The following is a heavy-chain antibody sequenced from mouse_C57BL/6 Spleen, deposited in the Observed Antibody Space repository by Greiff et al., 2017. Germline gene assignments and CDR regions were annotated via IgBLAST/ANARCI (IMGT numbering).Heavy chain of an antibody. V-gene: IGHV1-53*01. D-gene: IGHD2-3*01. J-gene: IGHJ1*03. CDR1: GYTFTSYW. CDR3: ASGGYSHWYFDV. CDR2: INPSHGGT. Sequence: QVQLQQPGTELVKPGASVKLSCKASGYTFTSYWMHWVKQRPGQGLEWMGNINPSHGGTNYTEKFKSKATLTVDKSSSTAYMQRSSLTSEDSAVYYCASGGYSHWYFDVWGTGTTVTVSS.